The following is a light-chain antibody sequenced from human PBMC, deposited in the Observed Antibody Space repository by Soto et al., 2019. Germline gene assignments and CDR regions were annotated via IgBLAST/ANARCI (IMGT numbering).Light chain of an antibody. CDR3: MIWHSSAVV. CDR2: YKSDSDK. CDR1: SGINVGTYR. V-gene: IGLV5-45*03. J-gene: IGLJ2*01. Sequence: QPVLTQPSSLSASPGASASLTCTLRSGINVGTYRIYWYQQKPGSLPQYLLRYKSDSDKQQGSGVPSRFSGSKDASANAGILLISGLQSEDEADYYCMIWHSSAVVFGGGTKLTVL.